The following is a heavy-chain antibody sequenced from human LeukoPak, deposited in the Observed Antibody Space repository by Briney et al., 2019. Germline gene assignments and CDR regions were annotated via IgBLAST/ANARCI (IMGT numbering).Heavy chain of an antibody. J-gene: IGHJ4*02. CDR2: ISGSAGST. Sequence: GGSLRLSCAASGFTFSSYAMSWVRQAPGKGLEWVSTISGSAGSTYYADSVKGRFTISRDNSKNTLYLQMNSLRAEDTAVYYCARGPSGYHNTGGQGTLVTVSS. V-gene: IGHV3-23*01. D-gene: IGHD5-12*01. CDR3: ARGPSGYHNT. CDR1: GFTFSSYA.